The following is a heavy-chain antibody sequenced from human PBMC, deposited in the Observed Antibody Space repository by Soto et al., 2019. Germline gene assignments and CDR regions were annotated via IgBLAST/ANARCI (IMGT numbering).Heavy chain of an antibody. Sequence: PGGSLRLSCAASGFTFSSYGMHWVRQAPGKGLEWVAVISYDGSNKYYADSVKGRFTISRDNSNHTLYLQMNSLRAEDTAVYYCAKDLNYDFWSGYEGAGTHYYYYYGMDVWGQVTTVTVSS. D-gene: IGHD3-3*01. CDR2: ISYDGSNK. CDR3: AKDLNYDFWSGYEGAGTHYYYYYGMDV. J-gene: IGHJ6*02. V-gene: IGHV3-30*18. CDR1: GFTFSSYG.